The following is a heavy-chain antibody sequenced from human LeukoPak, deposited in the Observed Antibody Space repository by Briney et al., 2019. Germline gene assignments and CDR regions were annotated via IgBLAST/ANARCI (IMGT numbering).Heavy chain of an antibody. D-gene: IGHD6-13*01. CDR3: ARVAARRSYYYYMDV. Sequence: ASVKVSCKASGYTFTSYYMHWVRQAPGQGLEWMGIINPSGGSTSYAQKFQGRVTMTRDMSTSTVYMELSSLRSEDTAVYYCARVAARRSYYYYMDVWGKGTTVTISS. CDR2: INPSGGST. J-gene: IGHJ6*03. V-gene: IGHV1-46*01. CDR1: GYTFTSYY.